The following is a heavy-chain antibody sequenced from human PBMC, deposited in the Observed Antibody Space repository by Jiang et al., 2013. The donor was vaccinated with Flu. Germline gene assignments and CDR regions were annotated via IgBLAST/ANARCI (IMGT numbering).Heavy chain of an antibody. CDR3: ARASKTHDYGDYLDAFDI. CDR1: GGSFSGYY. J-gene: IGHJ3*02. CDR2: INHSGST. Sequence: GPGLVKPSETLSLTCAVYGGSFSGYYWSWIRQPPGKGLEWIGEINHSGSTNYNPSLKSRVTISVDTSKNQFSLKLSSVTAADTAVYYCARASKTHDYGDYLDAFDIWGQGTMVTVSS. D-gene: IGHD4-17*01. V-gene: IGHV4-34*01.